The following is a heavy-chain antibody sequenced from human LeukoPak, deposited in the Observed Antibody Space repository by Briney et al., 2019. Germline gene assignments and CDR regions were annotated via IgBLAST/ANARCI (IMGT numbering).Heavy chain of an antibody. CDR2: IYYSGST. D-gene: IGHD1-1*01. J-gene: IGHJ4*02. Sequence: KPSETLSLTCTVPGGSISSSYWSWIRQPPGKGLEWIGYIYYSGSTNYNPSLKSRVTISLDTSKNQISLKLSSVTAADTAVYYCARGHIGTTPYDYWGQGTLVTVSS. CDR1: GGSISSSY. CDR3: ARGHIGTTPYDY. V-gene: IGHV4-59*08.